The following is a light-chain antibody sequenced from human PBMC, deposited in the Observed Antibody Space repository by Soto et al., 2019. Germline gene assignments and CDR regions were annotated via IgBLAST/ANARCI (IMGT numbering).Light chain of an antibody. CDR3: SSSTSSSTLV. CDR1: SSDVGDYNY. J-gene: IGLJ3*02. CDR2: DVS. V-gene: IGLV2-14*03. Sequence: QSALTQPASVSGSPGQSITISCTGTSSDVGDYNYVSWYQQHPGKAPKLMIYDVSDRPSGVSNRFSGSKSGNTASLTISGLQAEDEADYYCSSSTSSSTLVFGGGTKVTVL.